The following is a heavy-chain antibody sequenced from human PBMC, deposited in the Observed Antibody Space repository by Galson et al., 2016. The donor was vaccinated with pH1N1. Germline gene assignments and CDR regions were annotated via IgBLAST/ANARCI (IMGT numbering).Heavy chain of an antibody. V-gene: IGHV1-69*13. CDR3: ARTPTSVVTVYSPFDV. D-gene: IGHD4-23*01. J-gene: IGHJ6*02. Sequence: SVKVSCKVSEGTFTSSTITWVRHAPGQGLEWVGDIIPIFGTTTYALKFQGRVTLTADGSLHTAFMELSGLTSQDTAVYYFARTPTSVVTVYSPFDVWGQGTTVTVSS. CDR1: EGTFTSST. CDR2: IIPIFGTT.